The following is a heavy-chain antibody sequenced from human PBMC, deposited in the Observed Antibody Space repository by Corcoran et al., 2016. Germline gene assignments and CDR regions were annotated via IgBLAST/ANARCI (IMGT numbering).Heavy chain of an antibody. CDR3: ARDRGGDSSGYYLV. CDR2: IWYDGSNK. J-gene: IGHJ4*02. CDR1: GFTFSSYG. V-gene: IGHV3-33*01. D-gene: IGHD3-22*01. Sequence: QVQLVESGGGVVQPGRSLRLSCAASGFTFSSYGMHWVRQAPGKGLEWVAVIWYDGSNKYYADSVKGRFTIPRDNSKNTLYLQMNSLRAEDTAVYYCARDRGGDSSGYYLVWGQGTLVTVSS.